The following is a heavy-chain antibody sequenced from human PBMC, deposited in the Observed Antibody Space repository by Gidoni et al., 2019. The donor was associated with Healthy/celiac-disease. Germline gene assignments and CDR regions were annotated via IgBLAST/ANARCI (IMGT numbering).Heavy chain of an antibody. J-gene: IGHJ4*02. CDR3: TRPAVDSSGYLYYFDY. Sequence: EVQLVESGGGLVQPGRSLRLSCTDSGFTFGDYAMSWVRQAPGKGLEWVGFIRSKAYGGTTEYAASVKGRFTISRDDSKSIAYLQMNSLKTEDTAVYYCTRPAVDSSGYLYYFDYWGQGTLVTVSS. V-gene: IGHV3-49*04. CDR2: IRSKAYGGTT. CDR1: GFTFGDYA. D-gene: IGHD3-22*01.